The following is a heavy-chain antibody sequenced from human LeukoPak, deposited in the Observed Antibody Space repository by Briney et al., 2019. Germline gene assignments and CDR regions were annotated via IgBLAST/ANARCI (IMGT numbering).Heavy chain of an antibody. CDR1: GYTFTSYY. V-gene: IGHV1-46*01. CDR2: INPSGGST. Sequence: ASVKVSCKASGYTFTSYYMQWVRQAPGQGLEWMGIINPSGGSTSYAQKFQGRVTMTRDTSTSTVYMELSSLRSEDTAVYYCARDFFGLYSGSYLYYFDYWGQGTLVTVSS. D-gene: IGHD1-26*01. CDR3: ARDFFGLYSGSYLYYFDY. J-gene: IGHJ4*02.